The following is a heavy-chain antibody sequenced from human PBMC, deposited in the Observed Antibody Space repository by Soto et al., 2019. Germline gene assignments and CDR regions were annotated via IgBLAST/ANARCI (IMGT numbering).Heavy chain of an antibody. J-gene: IGHJ1*01. CDR3: ARDRAVAGPGGWRPVGYFQH. CDR1: GFTVSSNY. CDR2: IYSGGST. D-gene: IGHD6-19*01. Sequence: GGSLRLSCAASGFTVSSNYMSWVRQAPGKGLEWVSVIYSGGSTYYADSVKGRFTISRDNSKNTLYLQMNSLRAEDTAVYYCARDRAVAGPGGWRPVGYFQHWGQGTLVTVSS. V-gene: IGHV3-66*01.